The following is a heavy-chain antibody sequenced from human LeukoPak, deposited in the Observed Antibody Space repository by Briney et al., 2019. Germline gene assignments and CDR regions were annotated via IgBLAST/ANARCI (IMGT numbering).Heavy chain of an antibody. CDR1: GFTFASYA. J-gene: IGHJ4*02. V-gene: IGHV3-23*01. CDR3: TTAGGGLRASD. Sequence: GGSLRLSCAASGFTFASYAMSWVRQAPGKGLEWVSAIRGSGNNIYYADSVKGRFTVSRDNSKNTLYLQMNSLRAEDTAVYFCTTAGGGLRASDWGQGTLVTVSS. D-gene: IGHD1-14*01. CDR2: IRGSGNNI.